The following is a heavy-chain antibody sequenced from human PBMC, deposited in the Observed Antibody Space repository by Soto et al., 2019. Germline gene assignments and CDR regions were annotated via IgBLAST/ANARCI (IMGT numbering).Heavy chain of an antibody. CDR2: ISGSGGST. D-gene: IGHD2-15*01. Sequence: RVSAISGSGGSTYYADSVKGRFTISRDNSKNTLYLQMSILRAEDTAVYYCVFFFQAEDGIRDLCTVSAFLLNRSSDL. V-gene: IGHV3-23*01. CDR3: VFFFQAEDGIRDLCTVSAFLLNRSSDL. J-gene: IGHJ2*01.